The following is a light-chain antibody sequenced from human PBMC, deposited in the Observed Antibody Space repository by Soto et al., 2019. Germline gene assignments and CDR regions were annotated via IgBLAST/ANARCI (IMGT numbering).Light chain of an antibody. V-gene: IGLV1-40*01. CDR3: QSHDSRLHASV. CDR2: GNT. J-gene: IGLJ1*01. CDR1: SSNIGAGYD. Sequence: QSVLKQPPSVSGAPGQRVTISCTGSSSNIGAGYDVHWYLQLPGTAPKLLIYGNTNRPSGVPDRFSGSKSGSSASLAITGLQAEDEADYYSQSHDSRLHASVFGTGTKVTV.